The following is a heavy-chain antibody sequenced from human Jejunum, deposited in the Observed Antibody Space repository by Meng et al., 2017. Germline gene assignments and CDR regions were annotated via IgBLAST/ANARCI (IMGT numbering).Heavy chain of an antibody. CDR2: IKEDGSTK. V-gene: IGHV3-7*01. CDR1: GFTFSNYE. CDR3: ARVWSGGYTYGYV. D-gene: IGHD5-18*01. Sequence: GESLKISCAASGFTFSNYEMNWVRQAPGKGLEWVANIKEDGSTKNYLDSVKGRFTISRDNAKNSLYLQMNSLRGEDTAVYYCARVWSGGYTYGYVWGQGTLVTVAS. J-gene: IGHJ4*02.